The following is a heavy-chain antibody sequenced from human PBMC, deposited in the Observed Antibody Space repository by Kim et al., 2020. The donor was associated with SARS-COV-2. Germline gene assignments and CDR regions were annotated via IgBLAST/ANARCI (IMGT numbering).Heavy chain of an antibody. D-gene: IGHD1-26*01. CDR1: GFTFSSYW. J-gene: IGHJ4*02. Sequence: GGSLRLSCGASGFTFSSYWMSWVRQAAGKGLEWVANIKPDGGETYYVDSVKGRFTISRDNAKNSLYLQMNSLRAEDTAVYYCARDGYYPKYYFDYWGQGTLATVSS. V-gene: IGHV3-7*01. CDR3: ARDGYYPKYYFDY. CDR2: IKPDGGET.